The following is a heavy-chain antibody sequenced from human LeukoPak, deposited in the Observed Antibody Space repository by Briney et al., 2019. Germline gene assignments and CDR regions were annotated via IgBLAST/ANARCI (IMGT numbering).Heavy chain of an antibody. CDR1: GFTFSSYA. CDR3: VRGYGGNSDFDY. Sequence: GGSLRLSCAASGFTFSSYAMSWVRQALGKGLEWVSAISGSGGSTYYADSVKGRFTISRDNSKNTLYLQMNSLRAEDTAVYYCVRGYGGNSDFDYWGQGTLVTVSS. J-gene: IGHJ4*02. D-gene: IGHD4-23*01. CDR2: ISGSGGST. V-gene: IGHV3-23*01.